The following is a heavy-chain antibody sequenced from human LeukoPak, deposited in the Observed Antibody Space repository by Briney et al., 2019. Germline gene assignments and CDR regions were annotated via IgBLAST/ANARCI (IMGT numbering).Heavy chain of an antibody. D-gene: IGHD6-13*01. Sequence: GGSLRLSCAASGFTFDDYAMHWVRQAPGKGLEWVSGISWNSGSIGYADSVRGRFTISRDNAKNSLYLQMNSLRAEDTALYYCAKDMRRYSSSWYTPGWFDPWGQGTLVTVSS. V-gene: IGHV3-9*01. CDR2: ISWNSGSI. CDR3: AKDMRRYSSSWYTPGWFDP. J-gene: IGHJ5*02. CDR1: GFTFDDYA.